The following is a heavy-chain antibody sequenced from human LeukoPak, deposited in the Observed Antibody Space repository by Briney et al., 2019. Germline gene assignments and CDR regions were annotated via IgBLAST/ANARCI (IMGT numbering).Heavy chain of an antibody. CDR2: IYYSGST. Sequence: SETLSLTCTVSGGSMNNYYWSWIRQPPGKGLEWIGYIYYSGSTNYNPSLKSRVTISVDTSRNLFSLRLTSVTAADTAVYYCAKPVVGIRYFDYWGQGTLVTVSS. CDR3: AKPVVGIRYFDY. CDR1: GGSMNNYY. J-gene: IGHJ4*02. D-gene: IGHD1-26*01. V-gene: IGHV4-59*08.